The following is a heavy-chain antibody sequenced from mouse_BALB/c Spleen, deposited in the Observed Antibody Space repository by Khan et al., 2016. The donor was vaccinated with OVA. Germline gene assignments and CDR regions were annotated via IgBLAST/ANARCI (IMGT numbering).Heavy chain of an antibody. CDR1: GFTFSSYG. D-gene: IGHD1-1*01. J-gene: IGHJ2*01. CDR3: ATSYFYGYYFDY. Sequence: LVESGGDLVQPGGSRKLSCAASGFTFSSYGMHWVRQAPEKGLEWVAYISGDSNTIYYADTVKGRFTISRDNPRNTLFLQMTSLMSGDTAMYYCATSYFYGYYFDYWGPGTTLTVSS. CDR2: ISGDSNTI. V-gene: IGHV5-17*02.